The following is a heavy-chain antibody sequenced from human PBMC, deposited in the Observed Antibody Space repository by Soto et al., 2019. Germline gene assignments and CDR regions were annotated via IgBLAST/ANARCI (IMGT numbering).Heavy chain of an antibody. CDR3: SRHYRTGWYGFDY. J-gene: IGHJ4*02. V-gene: IGHV4-59*08. D-gene: IGHD6-19*01. Sequence: QAQLQESGPGLVKPSETLSLTCTVSGGSISSYFWSWIRQPPGKGLEWIGHISDSGNTNYNPSLRGRGIISVDTSKNHPPLKLGPVTAADTAGYYWSRHYRTGWYGFDYWGQGTLVTVSS. CDR2: ISDSGNT. CDR1: GGSISSYF.